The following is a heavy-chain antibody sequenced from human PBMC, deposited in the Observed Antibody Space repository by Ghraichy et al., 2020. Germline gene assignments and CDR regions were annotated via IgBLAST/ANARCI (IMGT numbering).Heavy chain of an antibody. CDR1: GFTFNSYN. Sequence: GALNISCSASGFTFNSYNMNWVRQAPGKGLEWLSYITSSSRFISYADSVKGRFTISRDNAKNSLELQMNSLRDEDTAVYYCARASRVVRFYYYDAMDVWGQGTTVTV. D-gene: IGHD4-23*01. J-gene: IGHJ6*02. CDR3: ARASRVVRFYYYDAMDV. CDR2: ITSSSRFI. V-gene: IGHV3-48*02.